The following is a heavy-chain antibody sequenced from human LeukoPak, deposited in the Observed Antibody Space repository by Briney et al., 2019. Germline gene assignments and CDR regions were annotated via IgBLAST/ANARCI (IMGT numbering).Heavy chain of an antibody. CDR3: APSRDRHIVVVPAAHAFDY. J-gene: IGHJ4*02. Sequence: SGPTLVKPTQTLTLTCTFSGFSLSTSGVGVGWIRQPPGKALEWLALIYWNDDKRYSPSLKSRLTITKDTSKNQVVLTMTNMDPVDTATHYCAPSRDRHIVVVPAAHAFDYWGQGTLVTVSS. V-gene: IGHV2-5*01. CDR1: GFSLSTSGVG. D-gene: IGHD2-2*01. CDR2: IYWNDDK.